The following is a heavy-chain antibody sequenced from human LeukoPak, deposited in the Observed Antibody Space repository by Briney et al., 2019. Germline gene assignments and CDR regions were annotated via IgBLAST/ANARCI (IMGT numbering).Heavy chain of an antibody. CDR3: VKDHFNISSWSPFDH. CDR2: IRYDGSDK. Sequence: GGSLRLSCATSGFTFYSHGMHWVRQAPGKGLEWVTFIRYDGSDKYYVDSVKGRFTVSRDNSKNTLYLQLTSLTTEDTALYYCVKDHFNISSWSPFDHSGQGALVTVSS. D-gene: IGHD3-3*02. J-gene: IGHJ4*02. V-gene: IGHV3-30*02. CDR1: GFTFYSHG.